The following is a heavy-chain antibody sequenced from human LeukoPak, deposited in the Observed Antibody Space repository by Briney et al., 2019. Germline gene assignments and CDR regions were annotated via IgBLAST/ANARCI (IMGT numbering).Heavy chain of an antibody. Sequence: ASVKVSCKVSGYTLTELSMHWVRQAPGKGLEWMGGFDPEDGETIYAQKFQGRVTMTEDTSTDKAYMELSSLRSEDTAVYYCATFRLAVWEKNRDILTGRSQPVALDYWGQGTLVTVSS. CDR1: GYTLTELS. CDR3: ATFRLAVWEKNRDILTGRSQPVALDY. V-gene: IGHV1-24*01. D-gene: IGHD3-9*01. J-gene: IGHJ4*02. CDR2: FDPEDGET.